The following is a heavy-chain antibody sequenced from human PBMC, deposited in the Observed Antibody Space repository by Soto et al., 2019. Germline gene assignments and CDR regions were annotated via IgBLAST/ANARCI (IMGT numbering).Heavy chain of an antibody. CDR1: GFTIRSWS. CDR2: ISCRXGST. V-gene: IGHV3-23*01. Sequence: GGSLRLSCAASGFTIRSWSMRWVRHVPGKGLEWVSAISCRXGSTYYADSVKGRFTISSENSKNTMDLQMNSMRAEDTAVYYCAKDGIISVAGTSWYYYGMDVWGHGATVTVSS. CDR3: AKDGIISVAGTSWYYYGMDV. D-gene: IGHD6-19*01. J-gene: IGHJ6*02.